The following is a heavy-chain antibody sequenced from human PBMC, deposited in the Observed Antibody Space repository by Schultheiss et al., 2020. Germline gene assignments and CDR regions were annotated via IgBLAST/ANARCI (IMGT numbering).Heavy chain of an antibody. D-gene: IGHD6-19*01. CDR3: ARGGYSSGFRNY. CDR2: INHSGST. CDR1: GGSISSGGYY. J-gene: IGHJ4*02. Sequence: SETLSLTCTVSGGSISSGGYYWSWIRQPPGKGLEWIGEINHSGSTNYNPSLKSRVTISVDTSKNQFSLRLSSVTAADTAVYYCARGGYSSGFRNYWGQGTLVTVSS. V-gene: IGHV4-39*07.